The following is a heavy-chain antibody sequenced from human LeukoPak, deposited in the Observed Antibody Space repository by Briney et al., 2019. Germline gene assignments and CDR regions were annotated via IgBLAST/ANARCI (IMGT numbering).Heavy chain of an antibody. J-gene: IGHJ4*01. V-gene: IGHV3-15*01. CDR1: GITLSNYG. D-gene: IGHD3-22*01. CDR3: TTARVIDSSGYQGVTDY. CDR2: IKSKTDGGTT. Sequence: GGSLRLSCAVSGITLSNYGMSWVRQAPGKGLEWVGRIKSKTDGGTTDYAAPVKGRFTISRDDSKNTLYLQMNSLKTEDTAVYYCTTARVIDSSGYQGVTDYWGQEPWSPSPQ.